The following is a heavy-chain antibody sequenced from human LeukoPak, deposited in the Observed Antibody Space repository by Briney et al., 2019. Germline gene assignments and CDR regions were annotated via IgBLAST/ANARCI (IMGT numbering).Heavy chain of an antibody. V-gene: IGHV4-34*01. Sequence: RPSETLSLTCAVYGGSFSGYYWSWIRQPPGKGLEWLGEINHSGSTNYNPSLKSRVTISVDTSKNQFSLKLSSVTAADTAVYYCALPYYYYMDVWGKGTTVTISS. J-gene: IGHJ6*03. CDR3: ALPYYYYMDV. CDR1: GGSFSGYY. CDR2: INHSGST.